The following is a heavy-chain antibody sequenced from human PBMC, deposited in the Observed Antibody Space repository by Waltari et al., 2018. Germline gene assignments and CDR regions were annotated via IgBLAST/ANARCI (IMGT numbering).Heavy chain of an antibody. J-gene: IGHJ4*01. D-gene: IGHD3-3*01. CDR3: ARMFYDFWTGYSDY. CDR2: IYHSGST. Sequence: SLTCAVSGFSISRGYQWGWIRQPPGKGLEWIGSIYHSGSTYFNPSLKSRVTISVDTSKNKVSLRLSSVTAADTAVYYCARMFYDFWTGYSDYWGHGTLVTVSS. CDR1: GFSISRGYQ. V-gene: IGHV4-38-2*01.